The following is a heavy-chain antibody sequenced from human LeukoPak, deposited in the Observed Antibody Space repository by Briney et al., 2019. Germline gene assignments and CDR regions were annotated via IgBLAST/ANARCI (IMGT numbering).Heavy chain of an antibody. CDR3: AKDQPYLSYGGYSCWDY. D-gene: IGHD5-12*01. J-gene: IGHJ4*02. CDR2: VSGGGTST. Sequence: GGSLGLSCAASGFTFSSYAMSWVRQTPGKGLEWVSAVSGGGTSTYYADSVKGRFTISRDNTKNTLYLQMNSLRAEDTAVYYCAKDQPYLSYGGYSCWDYWGQGTLVTVSS. CDR1: GFTFSSYA. V-gene: IGHV3-23*01.